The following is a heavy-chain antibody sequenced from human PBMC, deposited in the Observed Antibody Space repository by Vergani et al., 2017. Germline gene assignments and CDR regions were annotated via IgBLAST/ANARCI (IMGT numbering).Heavy chain of an antibody. CDR3: AKDQFWSGYYTQGGSVS. CDR2: ISGSGGST. V-gene: IGHV3-23*01. Sequence: EVQLLESGGGLVQPGGSLRLSCAASGFTFSSYAMSWVRQAPGKGLEWVSVISGSGGSTYYADSVKGRFTISRDNSKNTLYLQMNSLRAEDTAIYYYAKDQFWSGYYTQGGSVSWGQGTLVTVSS. CDR1: GFTFSSYA. J-gene: IGHJ5*02. D-gene: IGHD3-3*01.